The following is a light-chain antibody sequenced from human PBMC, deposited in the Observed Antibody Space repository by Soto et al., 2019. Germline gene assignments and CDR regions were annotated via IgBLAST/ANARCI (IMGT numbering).Light chain of an antibody. J-gene: IGLJ2*01. CDR2: EVS. V-gene: IGLV2-14*01. CDR1: SSDVGAYNY. CDR3: SSYSSRLTVL. Sequence: QSALTQPASVSGSPGQSITISCTGTSSDVGAYNYVSWYQQHPGKVPILMIYEVSNRPSGVSNRFSGYKSGNTASMTISGPHAEDLADYYCSSYSSRLTVLFGGGTTLTVL.